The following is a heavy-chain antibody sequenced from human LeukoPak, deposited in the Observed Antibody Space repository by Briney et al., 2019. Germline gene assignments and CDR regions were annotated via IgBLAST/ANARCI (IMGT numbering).Heavy chain of an antibody. CDR2: FYSGGCT. CDR3: ARVYSGYDLPGSLANYYFDN. V-gene: IGHV4-4*07. CDR1: GGSISSYY. Sequence: SETLSLTCTVSGGSISSYYWSWIRQPAGKGLEWLGRFYSGGCTDYNPSLKSRVTMSVDTSKNQFSLKLSSVTAADTAVYYCARVYSGYDLPGSLANYYFDNWGQGTLVTVSS. J-gene: IGHJ4*02. D-gene: IGHD5-12*01.